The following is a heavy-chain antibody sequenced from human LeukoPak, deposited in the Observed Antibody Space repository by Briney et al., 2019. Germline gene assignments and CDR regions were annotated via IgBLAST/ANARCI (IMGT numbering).Heavy chain of an antibody. CDR3: ARGTPLPLYRSVVRGVIV. V-gene: IGHV4-38-2*02. J-gene: IGHJ3*01. D-gene: IGHD3-10*01. CDR2: IYHSGAT. Sequence: SETLSLTCTVSGYSISSGYYWGWIRHPPGKGLEWIGSIYHSGATYYNPSLKSRVTISVDTSKNQFSLKLNSVTAADTAVYYCARGTPLPLYRSVVRGVIVWGQGTMVTVSS. CDR1: GYSISSGYY.